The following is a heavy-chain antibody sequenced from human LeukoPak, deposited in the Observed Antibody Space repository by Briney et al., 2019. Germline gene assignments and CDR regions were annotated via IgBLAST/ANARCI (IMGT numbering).Heavy chain of an antibody. CDR1: GGSISSYY. CDR3: ARVEGIAVAGYFDC. J-gene: IGHJ4*02. CDR2: IYYSGST. V-gene: IGHV4-59*12. D-gene: IGHD6-19*01. Sequence: SETLSLTCTVSGGSISSYYWSWIRQPPGKGLEWIGYIYYSGSTNYNPSLKSRVTISVDTSKNQFSLKLSSVTAADTAVYYCARVEGIAVAGYFDCWGQGTLVTVSS.